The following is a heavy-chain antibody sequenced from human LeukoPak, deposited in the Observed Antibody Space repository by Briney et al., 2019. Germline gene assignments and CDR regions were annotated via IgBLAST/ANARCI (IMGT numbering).Heavy chain of an antibody. D-gene: IGHD1-1*01. CDR1: GFTFAKFA. CDR2: ISGSGIVT. V-gene: IGHV3-23*01. CDR3: AKSGNTNWYLDY. Sequence: GGSLRLSCAISGFTFAKFAMSWVRQAPGKGLEWVSTISGSGIVTYYADSVKGRFTISRDNSKNTLYLQMNSLRVEDAAVYYCAKSGNTNWYLDYWGQGTLVTVSS. J-gene: IGHJ4*02.